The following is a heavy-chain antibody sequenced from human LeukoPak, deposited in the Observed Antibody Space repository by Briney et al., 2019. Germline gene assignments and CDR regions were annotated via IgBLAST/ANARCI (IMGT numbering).Heavy chain of an antibody. D-gene: IGHD5-18*01. J-gene: IGHJ6*02. CDR1: GGSISSYY. V-gene: IGHV4-59*01. Sequence: TSETLSLTCTVSGGSISSYYWSWIRQPPGKGLEWIGYIYYSGSTNYNPSLKSRVTISVDTSKDQFSLKLSSVTAADTAVYYCARDPSYSYGSYYYYYGMDVWGQGTTVTVSS. CDR3: ARDPSYSYGSYYYYYGMDV. CDR2: IYYSGST.